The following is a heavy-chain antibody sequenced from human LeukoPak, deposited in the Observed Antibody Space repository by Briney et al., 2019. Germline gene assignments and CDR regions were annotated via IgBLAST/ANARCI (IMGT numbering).Heavy chain of an antibody. D-gene: IGHD6-13*01. Sequence: SETLSLTCTVSGGSISSYYWSWIRQPPGKGLEWIGYIYYSGSTYYNPSLKSRVTISVDTSKNQFSLKLSSVTAADTAVYYCATSAKAAAGTGYWGQGTLVTVSS. J-gene: IGHJ4*02. CDR2: IYYSGST. CDR3: ATSAKAAAGTGY. CDR1: GGSISSYY. V-gene: IGHV4-30-4*01.